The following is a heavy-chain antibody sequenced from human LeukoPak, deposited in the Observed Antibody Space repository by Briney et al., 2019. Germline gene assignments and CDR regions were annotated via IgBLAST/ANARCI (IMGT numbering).Heavy chain of an antibody. D-gene: IGHD3-16*02. Sequence: PSETLSLTCAVYGGSFSGYYWSWIRQPPGKGLEWIGEINHSGSTNYNPSLKSRVTISVDTSKNQFSLKLSSVTTAATAVYYCARGQAYDYVWGSYRYISPPFDYWGQGTLVTVSS. J-gene: IGHJ4*02. CDR2: INHSGST. CDR1: GGSFSGYY. V-gene: IGHV4-34*01. CDR3: ARGQAYDYVWGSYRYISPPFDY.